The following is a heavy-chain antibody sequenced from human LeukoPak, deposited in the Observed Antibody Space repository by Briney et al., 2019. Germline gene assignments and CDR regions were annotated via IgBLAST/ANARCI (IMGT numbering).Heavy chain of an antibody. CDR1: GFTFSTYG. J-gene: IGHJ4*02. CDR3: ARMKGCSSTTCYFAIY. Sequence: GGPLRLSCAASGFTFSTYGMHWVRQAPGKGLEWVGDMSYDGSNKYCADPEKGGLTISRDNAKNSLYLQMNSLRAEDTAVYYCARMKGCSSTTCYFAIYWGQGTLVTVSS. V-gene: IGHV3-30*03. CDR2: MSYDGSNK. D-gene: IGHD2-2*01.